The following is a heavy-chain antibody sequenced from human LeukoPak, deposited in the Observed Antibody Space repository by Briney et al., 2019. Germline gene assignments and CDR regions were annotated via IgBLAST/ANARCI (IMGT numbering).Heavy chain of an antibody. CDR2: INHSGST. Sequence: PSETLSLTCAVYGGSFSIYYWSWIRQPPGKGLEWIGEINHSGSTNYNPSLKSRVTISVDPSKNQFSLKLSSVTAADTAVYYCARTRTVTPAWWYFDLWGRGTLVTVSS. V-gene: IGHV4-34*01. J-gene: IGHJ2*01. CDR3: ARTRTVTPAWWYFDL. CDR1: GGSFSIYY. D-gene: IGHD4-17*01.